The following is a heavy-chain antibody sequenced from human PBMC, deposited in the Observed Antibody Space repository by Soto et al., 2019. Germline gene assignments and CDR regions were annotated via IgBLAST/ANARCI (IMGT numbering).Heavy chain of an antibody. Sequence: VQLVESGGGLVQPGRSLRLSCAASGFTFSTYGMHWVRQAPGKGLEWVAVISYDGVNKYYADSVKGRFTISRDNSKNTLYLQMNSLRAEDTAVYYCAKSVYNWNDGFFDYWGQGTLVTVSS. J-gene: IGHJ4*02. CDR2: ISYDGVNK. CDR1: GFTFSTYG. V-gene: IGHV3-30*18. D-gene: IGHD1-1*01. CDR3: AKSVYNWNDGFFDY.